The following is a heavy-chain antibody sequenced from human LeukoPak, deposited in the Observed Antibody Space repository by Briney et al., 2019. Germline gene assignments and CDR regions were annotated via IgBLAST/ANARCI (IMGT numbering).Heavy chain of an antibody. J-gene: IGHJ3*02. CDR1: GFTFSSYS. Sequence: TGGSLRLSCAASGFTFSSYSMNWVRQAPGKGLEWVSSISSSSSYIYYADSVKGRFTISRDNAKNSLYLQMNSLRAEDTAVYYCARMGRGYSYGYGDAFDIWGQGTMVTVSS. CDR3: ARMGRGYSYGYGDAFDI. V-gene: IGHV3-21*01. D-gene: IGHD5-18*01. CDR2: ISSSSSYI.